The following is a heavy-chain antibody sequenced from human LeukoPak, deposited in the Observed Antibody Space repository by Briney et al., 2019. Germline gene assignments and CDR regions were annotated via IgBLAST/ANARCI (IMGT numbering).Heavy chain of an antibody. V-gene: IGHV3-23*01. CDR2: TNNLDGST. Sequence: GGSLRLSCAVSEFTFSSYAVSWVRQAPGKGLEWVSTTNNLDGSTYYADSVKGRFTISRDNAKNSLYLQMNSLRAEDTAVYYCARLDPLFYGSGIDYWGQGTLVTVSS. J-gene: IGHJ4*02. CDR1: EFTFSSYA. D-gene: IGHD3-10*01. CDR3: ARLDPLFYGSGIDY.